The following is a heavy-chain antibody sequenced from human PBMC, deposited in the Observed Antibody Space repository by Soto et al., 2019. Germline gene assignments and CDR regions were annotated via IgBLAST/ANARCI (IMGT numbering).Heavy chain of an antibody. Sequence: SVKVSCKASGGTFSSYAISWVRQAPGQGLEWMGGIIPIFGTANYAQKFQGRVTITADESTSTAYMELSSLRSEDTAVSYCARRRIADDAFDIWGQGTMVTVSS. CDR2: IIPIFGTA. J-gene: IGHJ3*02. D-gene: IGHD6-13*01. V-gene: IGHV1-69*13. CDR3: ARRRIADDAFDI. CDR1: GGTFSSYA.